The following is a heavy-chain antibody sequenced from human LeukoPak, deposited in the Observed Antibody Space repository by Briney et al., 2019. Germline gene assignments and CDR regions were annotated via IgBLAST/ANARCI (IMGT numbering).Heavy chain of an antibody. J-gene: IGHJ5*02. V-gene: IGHV4-39*07. CDR2: INHSGST. CDR3: AVTSARSNWFDP. D-gene: IGHD6-6*01. CDR1: GGSISSGGYY. Sequence: SETLSLTCTVSGGSISSGGYYWSWIRQPPGKGLEWIGEINHSGSTNYNPSLKSRVTISVDTSKNQFSLKLSSVTAADTAVYYCAVTSARSNWFDPWGQGTLVTVSS.